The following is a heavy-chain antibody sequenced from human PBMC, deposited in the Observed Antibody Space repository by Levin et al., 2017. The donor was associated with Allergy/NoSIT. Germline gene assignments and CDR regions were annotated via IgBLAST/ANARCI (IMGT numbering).Heavy chain of an antibody. J-gene: IGHJ6*02. D-gene: IGHD6-6*01. V-gene: IGHV3-13*01. CDR1: GFTFSTYD. CDR2: LDSAGDT. CDR3: ARSGGPYSSSSGYYYYGMDV. Sequence: SCAASGFTFSTYDMHWVRQATGKGLEWVSTLDSAGDTYYPGSVKGRFTISRDNAKNSRYLQMNSLRAGDTATYYCARSGGPYSSSSGYYYYGMDVWGQGTTVTVSS.